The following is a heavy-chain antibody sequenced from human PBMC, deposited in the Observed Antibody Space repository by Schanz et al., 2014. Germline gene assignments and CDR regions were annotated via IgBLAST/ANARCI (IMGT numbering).Heavy chain of an antibody. V-gene: IGHV4-59*01. D-gene: IGHD6-13*01. J-gene: IGHJ6*02. CDR1: GVSITNNY. Sequence: QVQLQESGPGLVKPSETLSLTCTISGVSITNNYWAWVRQPPGKGLEWIGFISSSGSALYNPSLKTRVTISRDTSKNQVSLNLRSVTAADTAFYHCARDPGYSGQYGLDVWGQGTTVTVSS. CDR3: ARDPGYSGQYGLDV. CDR2: ISSSGSA.